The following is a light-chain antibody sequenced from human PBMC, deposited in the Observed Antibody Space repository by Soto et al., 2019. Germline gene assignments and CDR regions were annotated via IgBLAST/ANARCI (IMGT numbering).Light chain of an antibody. CDR3: QQYNDWWT. CDR2: GAS. Sequence: EIVMTQSPATLSVSPGERATLSCRASQSVSSSLAWYQKKPGQAPRLLIYGASTRATGIPARFSGSGSGTEVTLTISRLQSEDFEVYYCQQYNDWWTFGQGTRVEIK. V-gene: IGKV3-15*01. CDR1: QSVSSS. J-gene: IGKJ1*01.